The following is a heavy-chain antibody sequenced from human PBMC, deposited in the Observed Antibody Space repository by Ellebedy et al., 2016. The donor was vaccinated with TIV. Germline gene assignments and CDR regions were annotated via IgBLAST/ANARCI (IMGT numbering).Heavy chain of an antibody. V-gene: IGHV3-23*01. CDR2: ISGSGGST. CDR1: GFTFSSYV. CDR3: AKWAHSSSWNVQFDP. J-gene: IGHJ5*02. D-gene: IGHD6-13*01. Sequence: GESLKISXAASGFTFSSYVMSWVRQAPGKGLEWVSAISGSGGSTYYADSVKGRFTISRDNSKNTLYLQMNSLRAEDTAVYYCAKWAHSSSWNVQFDPWGQGTLVTVSS.